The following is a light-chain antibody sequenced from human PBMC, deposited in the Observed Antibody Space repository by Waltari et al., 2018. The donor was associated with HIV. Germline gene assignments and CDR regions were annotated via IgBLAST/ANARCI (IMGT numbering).Light chain of an antibody. V-gene: IGKV1-12*01. CDR2: AAS. CDR3: QQASSFPLS. Sequence: TQMTQSPSSLSAFVGDKVIISCRASQDITTSLAWYQVKPGGPPRLLIFAASGLHGGVPPRFSGSGSGTVFALTISNLQPEDSATYYCQQASSFPLSFGGGTKVEI. J-gene: IGKJ4*01. CDR1: QDITTS.